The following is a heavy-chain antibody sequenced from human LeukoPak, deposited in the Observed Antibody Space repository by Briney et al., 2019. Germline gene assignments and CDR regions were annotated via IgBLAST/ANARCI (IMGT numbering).Heavy chain of an antibody. CDR3: ARVQSVILRFLEWSPFDY. Sequence: AGGSLRLSCAASGFTFSSYGMHWVRQAPGKGLEWVAVISYDGSNKYYADSVKGRFTISRDNAKNSLYLQMNSLRAEDTAVYYCARVQSVILRFLEWSPFDYWGQGTLVTVSS. D-gene: IGHD3-3*01. CDR2: ISYDGSNK. V-gene: IGHV3-30*03. J-gene: IGHJ4*02. CDR1: GFTFSSYG.